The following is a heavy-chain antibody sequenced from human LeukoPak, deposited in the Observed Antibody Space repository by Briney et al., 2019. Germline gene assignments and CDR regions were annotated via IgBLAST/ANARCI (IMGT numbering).Heavy chain of an antibody. CDR1: GGSISSGDYY. CDR2: IYYSGST. CDR3: ARLYYYDSSGYAFDI. D-gene: IGHD3-22*01. Sequence: SETLSLTCTVSGGSISSGDYYWSWIRQPPGKGLERIGYIYYSGSTYYNPSLKSRVTISVDTSKNQFSLKLSSVTAADTAVYYCARLYYYDSSGYAFDIWGQGTMVTVSS. J-gene: IGHJ3*02. V-gene: IGHV4-30-4*01.